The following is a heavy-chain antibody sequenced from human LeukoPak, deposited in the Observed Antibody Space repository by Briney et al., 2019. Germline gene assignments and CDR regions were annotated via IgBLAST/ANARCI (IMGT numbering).Heavy chain of an antibody. CDR2: ISSSSSYT. J-gene: IGHJ1*01. CDR3: ARAGVIYQYEYFQH. Sequence: GGSLRLSCAASGFTFSDYYMSWIRQAPGKGLEWVSYISSSSSYTNYADSVKGRFTISRDNAKNSLYLQMNSLRAEDTAVYYCARAGVIYQYEYFQHWGQGTLVTVSS. D-gene: IGHD2-21*01. CDR1: GFTFSDYY. V-gene: IGHV3-11*06.